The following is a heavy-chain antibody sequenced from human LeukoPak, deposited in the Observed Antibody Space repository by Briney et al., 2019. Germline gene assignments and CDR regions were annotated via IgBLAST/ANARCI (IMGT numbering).Heavy chain of an antibody. CDR1: GYSISSGYY. D-gene: IGHD1-26*01. J-gene: IGHJ6*03. V-gene: IGHV4-38-2*02. CDR3: ARDDSGSYTSYYYYYMDV. Sequence: PSETLSLTCTVSGYSISSGYYWGWIRQPPGQGLEWIGSIYHSGGTYYNPSLKSRVTISVDTSKNQFSLKLSSVTAADTAVYYCARDDSGSYTSYYYYYMDVWGKGTTVTVSS. CDR2: IYHSGGT.